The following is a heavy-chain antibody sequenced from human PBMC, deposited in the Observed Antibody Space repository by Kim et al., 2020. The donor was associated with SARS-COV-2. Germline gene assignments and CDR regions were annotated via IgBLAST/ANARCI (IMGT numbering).Heavy chain of an antibody. Sequence: SETLSLTCTVSGGSISSSSYYWGWIRQPPGKGLEWIGSIYYSGSTYYNPSLKSRVTISVDTSKNQFSLKLSSVTAADTAVYYCARDPSYYYEEGFDYWGQGTLVTVSS. J-gene: IGHJ4*02. CDR3: ARDPSYYYEEGFDY. CDR1: GGSISSSSYY. V-gene: IGHV4-39*07. D-gene: IGHD3-22*01. CDR2: IYYSGST.